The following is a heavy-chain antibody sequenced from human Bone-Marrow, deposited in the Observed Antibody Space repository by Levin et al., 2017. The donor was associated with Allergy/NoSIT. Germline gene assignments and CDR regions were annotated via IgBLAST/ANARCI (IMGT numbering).Heavy chain of an antibody. J-gene: IGHJ5*02. CDR1: GYTFSTYV. CDR3: ARSRFTSGWYPGP. Sequence: ASVKVSCKASGYTFSTYVIHWVRQAPGQSLEWLGYINADNGDTRYSQKFMDRVIISSDTAVSTAYMDLSRLTSEDTAVYYCARSRFTSGWYPGPWGQGTLVTVSS. CDR2: INADNGDT. D-gene: IGHD6-19*01. V-gene: IGHV1-3*01.